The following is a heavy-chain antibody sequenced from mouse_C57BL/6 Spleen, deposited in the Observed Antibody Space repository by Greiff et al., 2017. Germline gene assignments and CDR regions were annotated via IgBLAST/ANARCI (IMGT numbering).Heavy chain of an antibody. CDR3: AKADGYYPYYGMDY. CDR2: IGPGSGST. Sequence: VQLQQSGAELVKPGASVKLSCKASGYTFTDYYINWVKQRPGQGLEWIGKIGPGSGSTYYNEKFKGKATLTADKSSSTASMQLRSLTSEDSAVYFSAKADGYYPYYGMDYWGQGTSVTVSS. V-gene: IGHV1-77*01. CDR1: GYTFTDYY. J-gene: IGHJ4*01. D-gene: IGHD2-3*01.